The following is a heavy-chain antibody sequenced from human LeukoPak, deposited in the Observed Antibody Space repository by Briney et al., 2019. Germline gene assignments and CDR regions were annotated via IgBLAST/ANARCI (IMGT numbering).Heavy chain of an antibody. Sequence: GGSVRLSCVASGFTFSSHAMSWVRQAPGKGLEWVSGISGSAFSTNHADPLKGRFTISRDNSKNTLYLQMNSLRGDDTAVYHCARHPYDILTGYGYYYHYMDVWGKGTTVTVSS. CDR3: ARHPYDILTGYGYYYHYMDV. V-gene: IGHV3-23*01. CDR2: ISGSAFST. CDR1: GFTFSSHA. D-gene: IGHD3-9*01. J-gene: IGHJ6*03.